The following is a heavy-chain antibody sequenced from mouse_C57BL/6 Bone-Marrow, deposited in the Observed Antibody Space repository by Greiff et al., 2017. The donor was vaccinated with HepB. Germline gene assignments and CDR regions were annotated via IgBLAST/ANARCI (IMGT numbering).Heavy chain of an antibody. J-gene: IGHJ2*01. CDR1: GFTFSSYG. CDR2: ISSGGSYT. Sequence: DVQLVESGGDLVKPGGSLKLSCAASGFTFSSYGMSWVRQTPDKRLEWVATISSGGSYTYYPDSVKGRFTISRDNAKNTLYLQMSSLKSEDTAMYYCARLYYSRGDYWGQGTTLTVSS. D-gene: IGHD2-12*01. V-gene: IGHV5-6*01. CDR3: ARLYYSRGDY.